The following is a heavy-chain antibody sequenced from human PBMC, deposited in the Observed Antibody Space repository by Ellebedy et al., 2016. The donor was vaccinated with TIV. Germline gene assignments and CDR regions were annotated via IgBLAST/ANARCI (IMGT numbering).Heavy chain of an antibody. D-gene: IGHD3-10*01. CDR3: ARWFGELLYVRWFDP. J-gene: IGHJ5*02. CDR2: IYYSGST. Sequence: SETLSLTCTVSGGSISRSSNYWGWIRQAPGKGLEWIGSIYYSGSTYYNPSLKSRVTISVDTSKSQFSLKLTSVTAADTAVYYCARWFGELLYVRWFDPWGQGTLVTVSS. CDR1: GGSISRSSNY. V-gene: IGHV4-39*01.